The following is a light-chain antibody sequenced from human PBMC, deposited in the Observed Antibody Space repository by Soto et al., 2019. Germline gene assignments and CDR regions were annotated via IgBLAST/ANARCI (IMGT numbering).Light chain of an antibody. CDR3: ISYNDRQSYL. CDR2: AVS. Sequence: QSVLTQPASVSGSPGQSITISCSGTSSDIGSYDHVAWYQQFPGKSPKLIIYAVSDRPSGVSDRFSGSKSGISASLTISGLQHEQQADPYCISYNDRQSYLFGTGTKVTV. J-gene: IGLJ1*01. CDR1: SSDIGSYDH. V-gene: IGLV2-14*03.